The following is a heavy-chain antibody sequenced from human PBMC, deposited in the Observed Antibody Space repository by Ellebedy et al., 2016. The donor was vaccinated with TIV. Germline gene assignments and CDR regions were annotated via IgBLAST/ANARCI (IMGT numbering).Heavy chain of an antibody. J-gene: IGHJ3*02. CDR2: INPNSGGT. CDR3: ALTPVSQDAFDI. V-gene: IGHV1-2*02. Sequence: ASVKVSXXASGYTFTGYYMHWVRQAPGQGLEWMGWINPNSGGTNYAQKFQGRVTMTRDTSISTAYMELSRLRSDDSAVYYCALTPVSQDAFDIWGQGTMVTVSS. D-gene: IGHD2-15*01. CDR1: GYTFTGYY.